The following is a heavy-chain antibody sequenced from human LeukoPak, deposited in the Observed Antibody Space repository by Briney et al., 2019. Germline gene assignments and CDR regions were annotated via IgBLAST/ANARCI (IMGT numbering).Heavy chain of an antibody. V-gene: IGHV4-34*01. CDR3: AGHVSAAAGGR. J-gene: IGHJ4*02. CDR1: GGSVRDNY. D-gene: IGHD6-13*01. Sequence: SETLSLTCAVYGGSVRDNYWSWVRQPPGKGLEWIGEIHHSGSTKYNPSLKSRVTISLDASKNQFSLKLNSMTAADTAVYYCAGHVSAAAGGRWGQGTLVTVSS. CDR2: IHHSGST.